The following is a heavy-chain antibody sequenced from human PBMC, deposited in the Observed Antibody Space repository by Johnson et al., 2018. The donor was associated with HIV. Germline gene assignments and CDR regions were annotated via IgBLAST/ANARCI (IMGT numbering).Heavy chain of an antibody. CDR1: GFTFSNYG. CDR2: ISYDGNNK. D-gene: IGHD4-17*01. Sequence: QVQLVESGGGLVQRGGSLRLSCAASGFTFSNYGMHWVRQAPGKGLEWVAVISYDGNNKYYADSVKGRFTISRDNSKNTMYLQMNSLRAEDTAVYYCARATVDDYGDYDDAFDIWGQGTMATVSS. J-gene: IGHJ3*02. CDR3: ARATVDDYGDYDDAFDI. V-gene: IGHV3-30*03.